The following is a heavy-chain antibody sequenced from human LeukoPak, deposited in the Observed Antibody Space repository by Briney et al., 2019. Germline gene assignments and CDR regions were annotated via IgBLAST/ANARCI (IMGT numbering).Heavy chain of an antibody. CDR2: INSDGSST. D-gene: IGHD1-26*01. J-gene: IGHJ4*02. Sequence: GGSLRLSCAASGFTFSSYWMHWVRQAPGKGLVWVSRINSDGSSTSYADSVEGRFTISRDTSKNTLYLQMNSLRAEDTAVYYCARVRVGAPGYYFDYWGQGTLVTVSS. V-gene: IGHV3-74*01. CDR3: ARVRVGAPGYYFDY. CDR1: GFTFSSYW.